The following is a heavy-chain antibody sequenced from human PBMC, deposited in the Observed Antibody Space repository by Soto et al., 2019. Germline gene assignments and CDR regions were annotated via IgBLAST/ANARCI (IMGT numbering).Heavy chain of an antibody. CDR1: GGSISSSSYY. CDR2: IYYSGST. CDR3: ARDRGYDAHDYYYNAMDV. D-gene: IGHD2-15*01. Sequence: PSETLSLTCTVSGGSISSSSYYWGWIRQPPGKGLEWIGSIYYSGSTYYNPSLKSRVTISVDTSKNQFSLKLSSVTAEDTAVYYCARDRGYDAHDYYYNAMDVWGQGTTVTVSS. J-gene: IGHJ6*02. V-gene: IGHV4-39*02.